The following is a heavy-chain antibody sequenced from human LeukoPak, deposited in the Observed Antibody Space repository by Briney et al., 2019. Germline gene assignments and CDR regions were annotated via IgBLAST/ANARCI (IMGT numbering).Heavy chain of an antibody. CDR1: GFTFSNYW. D-gene: IGHD2-15*01. J-gene: IGHJ4*02. Sequence: GGSLRLSCAASGFTFSNYWMHWVRQAPGKGPVCVSCINTDGNITTYADSVKGRFSISRDNAKNALYLQMNSLRAEDTAVFYCARELSGSISRHFDYWGQGTLVTVSS. CDR3: ARELSGSISRHFDY. V-gene: IGHV3-74*01. CDR2: INTDGNIT.